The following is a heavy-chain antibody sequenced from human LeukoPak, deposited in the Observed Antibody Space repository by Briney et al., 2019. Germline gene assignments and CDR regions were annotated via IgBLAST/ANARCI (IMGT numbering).Heavy chain of an antibody. J-gene: IGHJ4*02. D-gene: IGHD6-13*01. V-gene: IGHV3-43D*03. CDR2: ISWDASTT. Sequence: TGGSLRLSCAASGFTFDDYAMHWVRQAPGKGLEWVSLISWDASTTYYADSVKGRFTISRDNSKNSLYLQMDSLRAEDIAFYYCAKDKGAATVLGFDYWGQGTLVTVSS. CDR3: AKDKGAATVLGFDY. CDR1: GFTFDDYA.